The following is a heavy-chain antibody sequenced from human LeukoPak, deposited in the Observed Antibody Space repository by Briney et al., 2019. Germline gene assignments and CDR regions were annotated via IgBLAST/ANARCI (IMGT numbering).Heavy chain of an antibody. CDR3: ARRRYSGSQDAFDI. CDR1: GGSISSYY. V-gene: IGHV4-4*07. CDR2: IYTSGST. Sequence: PSETLSLTCTVSGGSISSYYWSWLRQPAGKGLEWIGRIYTSGSTNYNPSLKSRVTMSVDTSKNQFSLKLSSVTAADTAVYYCARRRYSGSQDAFDIWGQGTMVTVSS. J-gene: IGHJ3*02. D-gene: IGHD1-26*01.